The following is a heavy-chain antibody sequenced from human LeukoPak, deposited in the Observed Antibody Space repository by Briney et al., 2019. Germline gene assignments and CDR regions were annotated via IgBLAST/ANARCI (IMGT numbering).Heavy chain of an antibody. D-gene: IGHD6-19*01. CDR3: AKVGRYSSGPIDY. Sequence: GGSLRLSCAASGFTVSSNYMSWVRQAPGKGLEWVSAISGSGGSTYYADSVKGRFTISRDNSKNTLYLQMNSLRAEDTAVYYCAKVGRYSSGPIDYWGQGTLVTVSS. J-gene: IGHJ4*02. V-gene: IGHV3-23*01. CDR1: GFTVSSNY. CDR2: ISGSGGST.